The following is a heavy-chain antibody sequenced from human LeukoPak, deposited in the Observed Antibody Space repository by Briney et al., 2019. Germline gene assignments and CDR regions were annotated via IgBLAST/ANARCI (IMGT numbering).Heavy chain of an antibody. J-gene: IGHJ4*02. CDR1: GGSISSSSYY. CDR3: ARDPIAALSYFDY. V-gene: IGHV4-39*07. Sequence: PSETLSLTCTVSGGSISSSSYYWGWIRQPPGKGLEWIGSIYYSGSTYYNPSLKSRVTISVDTSKNQCSLKLSSVTAADTAVCYCARDPIAALSYFDYWGQGTLVTVSS. CDR2: IYYSGST. D-gene: IGHD6-6*01.